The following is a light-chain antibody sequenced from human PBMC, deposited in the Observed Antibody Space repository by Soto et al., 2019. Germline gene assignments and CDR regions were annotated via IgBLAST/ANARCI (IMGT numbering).Light chain of an antibody. CDR3: QHYGDAGT. V-gene: IGKV3-11*01. J-gene: IGKJ1*01. CDR2: DAS. CDR1: QSLSRY. Sequence: EIVLTQSPATLSLSPGERATLSCRASQSLSRYLAWFQQKPGQAPRLLIYDASNRAAGIPARFSGSGSGTEFTLTISSLQSEDLAVYYCQHYGDAGTFGQGTKVDIK.